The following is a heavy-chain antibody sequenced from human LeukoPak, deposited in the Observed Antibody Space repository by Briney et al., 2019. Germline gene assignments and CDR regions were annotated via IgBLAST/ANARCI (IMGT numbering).Heavy chain of an antibody. CDR1: GGSISDNY. CDR2: AYYSGHT. Sequence: SETPSLTCTVSGGSISDNYWSWIRQPPGKGLEWIGYAYYSGHTNYNSSLKSRVTMSLDTSKSQFSLRLSSVTAADTAVYFCARHPFATPFDYWGPGTLVTVSS. V-gene: IGHV4-59*08. CDR3: ARHPFATPFDY. D-gene: IGHD2-15*01. J-gene: IGHJ4*02.